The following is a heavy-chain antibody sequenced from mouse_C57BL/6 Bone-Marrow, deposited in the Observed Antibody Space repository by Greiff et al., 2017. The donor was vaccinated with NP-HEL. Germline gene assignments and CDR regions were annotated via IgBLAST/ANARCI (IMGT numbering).Heavy chain of an antibody. J-gene: IGHJ3*01. V-gene: IGHV3-6*01. CDR2: ISYDGSN. Sequence: DVQLQESGPGLVKPSQSLSLTCSVTGYSITSGYYWNWIRQFPGNKLEWMGYISYDGSNNYNPSLKNRISITRDTSKNQFFLKLNSVTTEDTATYYCARIYYGNYGFAYWGQGTLVTVSA. CDR1: GYSITSGYY. D-gene: IGHD2-1*01. CDR3: ARIYYGNYGFAY.